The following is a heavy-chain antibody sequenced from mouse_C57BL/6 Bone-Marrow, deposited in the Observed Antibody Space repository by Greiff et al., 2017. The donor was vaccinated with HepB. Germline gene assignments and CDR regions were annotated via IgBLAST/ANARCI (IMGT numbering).Heavy chain of an antibody. V-gene: IGHV1-19*01. CDR1: GYTFTDYY. J-gene: IGHJ3*01. Sequence: SGPVLVKPGASVKMSCKASGYTFTDYYMNWVKQSHGKSLEWIGVINPYNGGTSYNQKFKGKARLTVDKSSSTAYMELNSLTSEDSAVYYCARGGYDYDFAYWGQGTLVTVSA. CDR3: ARGGYDYDFAY. D-gene: IGHD2-4*01. CDR2: INPYNGGT.